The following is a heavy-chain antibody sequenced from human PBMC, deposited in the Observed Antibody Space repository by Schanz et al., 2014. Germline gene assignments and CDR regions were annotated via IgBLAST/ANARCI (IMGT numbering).Heavy chain of an antibody. V-gene: IGHV3-23*01. D-gene: IGHD1-1*01. CDR1: GFTFSTYA. CDR2: ISIRGGNT. Sequence: VQLLQSGGALVQPGGSLRLSCSASGFTFSTYAMSWVRQAPGKGLQWVSSISIRGGNTYYTDSVKGRFTISRDNSKNTLYLQMKSLRVEDTAVYYCVKDPDKYNWNDVEGMDVWGPGTTXTVSS. CDR3: VKDPDKYNWNDVEGMDV. J-gene: IGHJ6*01.